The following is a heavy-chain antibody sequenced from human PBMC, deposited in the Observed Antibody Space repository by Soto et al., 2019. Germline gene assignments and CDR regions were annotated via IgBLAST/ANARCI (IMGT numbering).Heavy chain of an antibody. V-gene: IGHV4-4*07. CDR3: VRDGTKTLRDWFDP. CDR2: IYATGTT. Sequence: PSETLSLTCTVSGASISGFCWSWIRKSAGKGLEWIGRIYATGTTDYNPSLKSRVMMSVDTSKKQFSLKLRCVTAADTAVYYCVRDGTKTLRDWFDPWGKRISVTVSS. D-gene: IGHD1-1*01. J-gene: IGHJ5*02. CDR1: GASISGFC.